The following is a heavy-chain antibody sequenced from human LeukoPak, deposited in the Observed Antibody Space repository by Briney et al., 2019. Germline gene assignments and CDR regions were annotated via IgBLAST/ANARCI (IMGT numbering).Heavy chain of an antibody. CDR3: ARQQLSQLYYFDN. CDR2: IYYTGST. V-gene: IGHV4-59*01. D-gene: IGHD6-13*01. J-gene: IGHJ4*02. Sequence: SETLSLTCGVSGGSISSYYWSWIRQPPGKGLEWIGYIYYTGSTNYNPSLKSRVTISVDTSKNQFSLKLSSVTAADTAVYYCARQQLSQLYYFDNWGQGTLVTVSS. CDR1: GGSISSYY.